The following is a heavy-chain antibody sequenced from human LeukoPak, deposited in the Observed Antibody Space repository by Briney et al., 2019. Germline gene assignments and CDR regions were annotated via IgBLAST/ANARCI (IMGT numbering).Heavy chain of an antibody. CDR3: ASPEAVSSWFPDDAFDI. J-gene: IGHJ3*02. Sequence: SVKLSCKASGGTFTSYAISWVRQAPGQGLEWMGGFITIFGTANNAQKYQGRGTITAHLSTSTANMERSSLRSEDAAGYYCASPEAVSSWFPDDAFDIWGQGTMVTVSS. V-gene: IGHV1-69*13. CDR2: FITIFGTA. CDR1: GGTFTSYA. D-gene: IGHD6-13*01.